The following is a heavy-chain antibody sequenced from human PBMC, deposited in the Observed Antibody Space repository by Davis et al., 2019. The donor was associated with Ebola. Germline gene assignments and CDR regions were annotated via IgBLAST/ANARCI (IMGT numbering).Heavy chain of an antibody. V-gene: IGHV3-30*02. Sequence: GGSLRLSCAASGFNFRNYGMHWVRQAPGKGLEWVAFIRYDGSNKYYADSVKGRFTISRDNSKNTLYLQMNSLRAEDTAVYYCARKSGIDYWGQGTLVTVSS. CDR1: GFNFRNYG. J-gene: IGHJ4*02. CDR2: IRYDGSNK. CDR3: ARKSGIDY. D-gene: IGHD6-25*01.